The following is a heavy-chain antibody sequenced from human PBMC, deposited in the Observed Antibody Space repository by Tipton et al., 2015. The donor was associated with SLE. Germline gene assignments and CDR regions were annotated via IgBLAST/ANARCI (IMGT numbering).Heavy chain of an antibody. CDR3: ARGEGDFWSDPYYYGMDV. Sequence: TLSLTCTVSGGSVSSYYWSWIRQPPGKGLEWIGYISYSGSTNYNPSLKSRVTISVDTSKNQFSLKLSSVTAADTAVYYCARGEGDFWSDPYYYGMDVWGQGTTVTVSS. J-gene: IGHJ6*02. CDR1: GGSVSSYY. V-gene: IGHV4-59*08. CDR2: ISYSGST. D-gene: IGHD3-3*01.